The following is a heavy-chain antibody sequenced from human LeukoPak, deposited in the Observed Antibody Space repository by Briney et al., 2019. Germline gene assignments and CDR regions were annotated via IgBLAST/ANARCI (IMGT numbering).Heavy chain of an antibody. Sequence: GGSLRLSCAASGFTFSSYAMSWVRQAPGKGLEWVSAISGSGGSTYYADSVKGRFTISRDNSKNTLYLQMNSLRAEDTAVYYCARDYDGSGSSSYWGQGTLVTVSS. CDR2: ISGSGGST. CDR3: ARDYDGSGSSSY. D-gene: IGHD3-10*01. CDR1: GFTFSSYA. V-gene: IGHV3-23*01. J-gene: IGHJ4*02.